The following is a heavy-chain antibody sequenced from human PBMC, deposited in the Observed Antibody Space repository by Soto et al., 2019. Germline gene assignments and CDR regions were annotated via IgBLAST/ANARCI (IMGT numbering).Heavy chain of an antibody. CDR2: MDPSDSQT. D-gene: IGHD3-22*01. V-gene: IGHV5-10-1*01. CDR3: ARQIYDSDTGPNFQYYFDS. J-gene: IGHJ4*02. CDR1: GYSFAGYW. Sequence: PGEALKISCKVSGYSFAGYWITWVRQKPGKGLEWMGRMDPSDSQTYYSPSFRGHVTISVTKSITTVFLQWSSLRASDTAMYYCARQIYDSDTGPNFQYYFDSWGQGTPVTVSS.